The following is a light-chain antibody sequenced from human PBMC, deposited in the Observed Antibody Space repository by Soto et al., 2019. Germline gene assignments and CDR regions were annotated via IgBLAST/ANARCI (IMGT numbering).Light chain of an antibody. CDR3: QQYNNWPRT. CDR2: GAS. V-gene: IGKV3-15*01. CDR1: QSVSSN. Sequence: EIVMTQSPATLSVSPGERPTLSCRASQSVSSNLAWYQQKPGQXPRXXIYGASTRATGIPARFSGNESGTEVTITISSLQSEDGEVYDGQQYNNWPRTFGQGTKVDIK. J-gene: IGKJ1*01.